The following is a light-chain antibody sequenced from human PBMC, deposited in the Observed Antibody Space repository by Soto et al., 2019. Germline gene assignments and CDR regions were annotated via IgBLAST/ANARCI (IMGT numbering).Light chain of an antibody. CDR2: KGT. Sequence: QSALTQPAPGSGSPVQSITISYTGTSSGVGADNSVSWYQQHPHRAPQVIIYKGTQRPSGVSNRFSGSTSGNAASLTISAIQADDEADYFCCSSAPESTYGFGTGTKVTV. CDR3: CSSAPESTYG. J-gene: IGLJ1*01. CDR1: SSGVGADNS. V-gene: IGLV2-23*01.